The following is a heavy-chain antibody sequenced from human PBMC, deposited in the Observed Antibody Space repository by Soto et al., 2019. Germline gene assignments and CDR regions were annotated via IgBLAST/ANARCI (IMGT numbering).Heavy chain of an antibody. CDR1: GFTFSVYI. Sequence: EELLVESGGGLVKGGGSVRLSCVASGFTFSVYIMMWVRQAPGKGLEWVAAISDDSSTMHYADSVKGRFSISRDNDKNSLFLEMNSLRVEDTAMYYCVKEAEICTGSCYKNGLDVWGQGTTVTVSS. J-gene: IGHJ6*02. CDR2: ISDDSSTM. CDR3: VKEAEICTGSCYKNGLDV. D-gene: IGHD2-8*02. V-gene: IGHV3-21*02.